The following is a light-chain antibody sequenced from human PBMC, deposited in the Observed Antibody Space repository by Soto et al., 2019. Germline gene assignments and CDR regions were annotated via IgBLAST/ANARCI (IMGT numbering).Light chain of an antibody. Sequence: EIGLSQTPANQSLSPGEGATLSCRASQSISSYLAWYQQKPGQAPRLLIYDASHRATGIPARFSGSESGTDFTPTISSLEPEDFAVYYCQQRFNWPRTFGGGTKVDIK. CDR2: DAS. J-gene: IGKJ4*01. CDR3: QQRFNWPRT. CDR1: QSISSY. V-gene: IGKV3-11*01.